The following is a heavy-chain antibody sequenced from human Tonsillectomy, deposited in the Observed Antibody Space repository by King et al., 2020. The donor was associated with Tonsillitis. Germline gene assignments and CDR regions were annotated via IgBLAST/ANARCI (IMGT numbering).Heavy chain of an antibody. CDR3: AKNSGIYDY. Sequence: VQLVESGGGLVQPGGSLRLSCEASGFTFRSNDMTWVRQAPGKGLEWLSGISGSGANIYYADSVKGRFTISRDNSKNTLYLQMNSLRVEDTAVYYCAKNSGIYDYWGQGTLDTVSS. D-gene: IGHD2/OR15-2a*01. CDR2: ISGSGANI. CDR1: GFTFRSND. J-gene: IGHJ4*02. V-gene: IGHV3-23*04.